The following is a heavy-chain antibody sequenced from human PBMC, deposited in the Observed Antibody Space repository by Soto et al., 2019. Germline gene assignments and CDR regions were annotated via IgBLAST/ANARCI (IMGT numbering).Heavy chain of an antibody. CDR3: VKLGPGYYYGMDV. CDR2: IYNRGST. Sequence: SSETLSLTCTVSGDSIIGYYCIFIRHSPGKGLEWIVDIYNRGSTNYNPSLRSRVIMSSDTSKNQFSLILGSVTAADTAVYYCVKLGPGYYYGMDVWGQGTTVTVSS. D-gene: IGHD7-27*01. V-gene: IGHV4-59*01. J-gene: IGHJ6*02. CDR1: GDSIIGYY.